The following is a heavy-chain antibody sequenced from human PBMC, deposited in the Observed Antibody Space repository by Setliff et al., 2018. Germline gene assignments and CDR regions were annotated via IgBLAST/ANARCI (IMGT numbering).Heavy chain of an antibody. CDR2: IYYSGNT. V-gene: IGHV4-39*01. D-gene: IGHD3-22*01. CDR3: ATRTYYDSNGYYYAIAGPSEI. J-gene: IGHJ3*02. Sequence: ASETLSLTCSVSGGSISSSIYYWGWIRQPPGKGLEWIGSIYYSGNTYYSPSLKRRVTISVDTSKNQFSLKLSSVTAADTSVYYCATRTYYDSNGYYYAIAGPSEIGGQGTMVTVSS. CDR1: GGSISSSIYY.